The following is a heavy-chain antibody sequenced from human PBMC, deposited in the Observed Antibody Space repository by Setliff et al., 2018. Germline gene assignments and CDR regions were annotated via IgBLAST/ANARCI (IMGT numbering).Heavy chain of an antibody. CDR1: GGSVRGYY. D-gene: IGHD5-18*01. J-gene: IGHJ4*02. CDR3: ARLPPLHTPMALTFDY. V-gene: IGHV4-59*08. Sequence: PSETLSLTCTVSGGSVRGYYWSWIRQPPGKGLKWIGYMYYSVDTNYNPSLKSRVTISVDTSKNQFSLELRSVTAADTAVYYCARLPPLHTPMALTFDYWGQGILVTVSS. CDR2: MYYSVDT.